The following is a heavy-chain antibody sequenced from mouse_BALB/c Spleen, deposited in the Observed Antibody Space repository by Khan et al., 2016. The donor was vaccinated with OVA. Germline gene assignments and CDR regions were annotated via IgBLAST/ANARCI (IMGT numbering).Heavy chain of an antibody. CDR3: ARGNYYGYYFDY. J-gene: IGHJ2*01. CDR1: GYSITSNYA. V-gene: IGHV3-2*02. D-gene: IGHD1-1*01. CDR2: ISYSDST. Sequence: VQLQQSGPGLVKPSQSLSLTCTVTGYSITSNYAWNWIRQFPGNKLEWMGYISYSDSTSYNPSLKSRISITRDTSQNQFLLQLNSVTTEDTATYYCARGNYYGYYFDYWGQGTTLTVSS.